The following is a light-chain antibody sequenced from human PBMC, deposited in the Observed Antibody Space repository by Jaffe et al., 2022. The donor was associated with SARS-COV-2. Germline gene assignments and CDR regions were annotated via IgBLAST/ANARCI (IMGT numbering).Light chain of an antibody. V-gene: IGKV1-33*01. CDR1: HDISNC. CDR2: DAS. Sequence: DIQMTQSPSSLSVSVGDRLTITCQASHDISNCLNWYQQKPGKAPKLLIYDASKLEIGVPSRFSGSGSGTVFSLTISSLQPEDFATYYCQQYENLPLTFGGGTKVDVK. J-gene: IGKJ4*01. CDR3: QQYENLPLT.